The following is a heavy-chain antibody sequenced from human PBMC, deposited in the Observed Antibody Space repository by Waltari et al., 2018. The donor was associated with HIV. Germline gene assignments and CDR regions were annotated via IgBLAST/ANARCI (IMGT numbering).Heavy chain of an antibody. D-gene: IGHD3-16*02. J-gene: IGHJ5*02. CDR3: TRGVRYLGP. Sequence: EMTLLEVGGNLIQPGGSLSLSCFVSNFSVFSNFFHWVPQSPPRGLEWVATIFPGGTTHFPKSVKDRFVNSRDTSKNIVFLLMKYLLFDDSAKYFCTRGVRYLGPWGQGTQVTVSS. CDR1: NFSVFSNF. CDR2: IFPGGTT. V-gene: IGHV3-53*05.